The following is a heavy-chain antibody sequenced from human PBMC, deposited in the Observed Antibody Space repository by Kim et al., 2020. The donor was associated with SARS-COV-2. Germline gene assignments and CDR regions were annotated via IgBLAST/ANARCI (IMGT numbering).Heavy chain of an antibody. D-gene: IGHD5-12*01. J-gene: IGHJ6*01. CDR3: ARPRDGYNYRYYYYGMDV. CDR2: IIPILGIA. Sequence: SVKVSCKASGGTFSSYTISWVRQAPGQGLEWMGRIIPILGIANYAQKFQGRVTITADKSTSTAYMELSSLGSEDTAVYYCARPRDGYNYRYYYYGMDVWGQRTTVTLSS. CDR1: GGTFSSYT. V-gene: IGHV1-69*02.